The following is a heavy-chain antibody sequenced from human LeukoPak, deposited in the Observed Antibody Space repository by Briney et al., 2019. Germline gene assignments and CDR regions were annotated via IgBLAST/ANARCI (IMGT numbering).Heavy chain of an antibody. CDR2: IVVGSGDT. D-gene: IGHD3-22*01. V-gene: IGHV1-58*01. CDR1: GFTFSSSA. CDR3: VAGPYDSRGYYRIFGY. J-gene: IGHJ4*02. Sequence: SVKVSCKASGFTFSSSAVQWVRQARGQRLEWIGWIVVGSGDTDCAQKFQERVTFTRDMSTSTAYMELSSLRSEDTAVFYCVAGPYDSRGYYRIFGYWGQGTLVTVSP.